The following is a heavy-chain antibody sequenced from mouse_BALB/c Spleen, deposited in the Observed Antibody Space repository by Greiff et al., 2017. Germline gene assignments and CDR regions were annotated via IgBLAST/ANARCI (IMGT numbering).Heavy chain of an antibody. Sequence: QVQLQQSGPGLVAPSQSLSITCTVSGFSLTSYGVHWVRQPPGKGLEWLGVIWAGGSTNYNSALMSRLSISKDNSKSQVFLKMNSLQTDDTAMYYCARDQGYRYDGFAYWGQGTLVTVSA. CDR3: ARDQGYRYDGFAY. CDR2: IWAGGST. J-gene: IGHJ3*01. CDR1: GFSLTSYG. V-gene: IGHV2-9*02. D-gene: IGHD2-14*01.